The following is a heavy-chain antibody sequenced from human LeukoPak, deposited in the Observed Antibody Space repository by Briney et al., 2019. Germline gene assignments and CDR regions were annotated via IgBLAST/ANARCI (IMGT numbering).Heavy chain of an antibody. Sequence: ASVKVSCKASGYSFTSYYIHWARQAPGQGLEWMGIINPTSGSTSYAQKFQGRVTMTRDTSTSTVYMELSSLRSEDTAVYYCARGYNYGDYWGQGTLVTVSS. D-gene: IGHD5-18*01. V-gene: IGHV1-46*01. CDR3: ARGYNYGDY. CDR2: INPTSGST. J-gene: IGHJ4*02. CDR1: GYSFTSYY.